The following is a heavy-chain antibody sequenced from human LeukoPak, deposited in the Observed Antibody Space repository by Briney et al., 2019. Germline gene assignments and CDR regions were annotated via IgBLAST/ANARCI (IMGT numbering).Heavy chain of an antibody. D-gene: IGHD5-24*01. J-gene: IGHJ4*02. CDR1: GGSISSYY. Sequence: SETLSLTCTVSGGSISSYYWSWIRQPPGKGLEWIGYIYYSGSTNYKPSLKSRVTISVDTSKNQFSLKLSSVTAADTAVYYCARRGMATILDYWGQGTLVTVSS. V-gene: IGHV4-59*08. CDR3: ARRGMATILDY. CDR2: IYYSGST.